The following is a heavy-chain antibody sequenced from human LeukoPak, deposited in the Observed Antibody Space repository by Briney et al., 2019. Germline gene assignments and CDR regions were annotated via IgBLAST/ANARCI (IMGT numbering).Heavy chain of an antibody. CDR1: GYTFTSYD. CDR2: MNPNSGNT. V-gene: IGHV1-8*03. CDR3: ARELCEWCYMDV. J-gene: IGHJ6*03. Sequence: ASVKVSCKASGYTFTSYDINWVRQATGQGLEWMGWMNPNSGNTGYAQKFQGRVTITRNTSISTAYMELNSLRAEDTAVYYCARELCEWCYMDVWGKGTTVTVSS. D-gene: IGHD2-15*01.